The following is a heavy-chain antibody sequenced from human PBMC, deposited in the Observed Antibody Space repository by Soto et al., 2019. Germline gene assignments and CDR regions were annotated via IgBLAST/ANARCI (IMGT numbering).Heavy chain of an antibody. CDR1: GFTFSSYW. V-gene: IGHV3-74*01. D-gene: IGHD6-19*01. Sequence: GGSLRLSCAASGFTFSSYWMHWVRQAPGKGLVWVSRINSDGSSTSYADSVKGRFTISRDNAKNTLYLQMNSLRAEDTAVYYCASLTVAGTQRYFDYWGQGTLVTVSS. J-gene: IGHJ4*02. CDR2: INSDGSST. CDR3: ASLTVAGTQRYFDY.